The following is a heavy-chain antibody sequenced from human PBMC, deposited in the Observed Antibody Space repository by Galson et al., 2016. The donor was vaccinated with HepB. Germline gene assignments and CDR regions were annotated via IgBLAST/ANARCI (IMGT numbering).Heavy chain of an antibody. D-gene: IGHD3-22*01. V-gene: IGHV3-23*01. CDR3: AKVLSDSSGYYRDPFDY. Sequence: SLRLSCAASGFTFRSYAMSWVRQAPGKGLEWVSISSGNGGSTYYADSVTGRFTISRDNSKNSLYLQMNSLRAEDTAVYYCAKVLSDSSGYYRDPFDYWGQGTLVTVSS. CDR1: GFTFRSYA. CDR2: SSGNGGST. J-gene: IGHJ4*02.